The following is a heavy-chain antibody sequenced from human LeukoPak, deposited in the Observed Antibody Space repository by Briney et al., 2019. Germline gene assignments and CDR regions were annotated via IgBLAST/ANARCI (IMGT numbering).Heavy chain of an antibody. CDR1: GFTFNTYT. Sequence: GGSLRLSCAASGFTFNTYTMNWVRQAPGKGLEWVSYISGSSGIIDYADSVRGRFTISRDNAKNSLYLQMNSLRAEDTAVYYCAAVSGYSDYWGQGTLVTVSS. V-gene: IGHV3-48*01. J-gene: IGHJ4*02. D-gene: IGHD2-15*01. CDR3: AAVSGYSDY. CDR2: ISGSSGII.